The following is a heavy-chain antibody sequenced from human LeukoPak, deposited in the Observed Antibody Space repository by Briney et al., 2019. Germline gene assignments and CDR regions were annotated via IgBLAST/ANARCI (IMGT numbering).Heavy chain of an antibody. CDR2: ISAYNGNT. D-gene: IGHD2-2*01. J-gene: IGHJ6*04. CDR1: GYTFTSYG. V-gene: IGHV1-18*04. Sequence: GASVKVSCKASGYTFTSYGISWVRQAPGQGLQSMPWISAYNGNTNYAQKLQGRVTMTTDTSTSTAYMELRSLRSDDTAVYYCARDSGGHLMPAAMSYYYYGMDVWGKGTTVTVSS. CDR3: ARDSGGHLMPAAMSYYYYGMDV.